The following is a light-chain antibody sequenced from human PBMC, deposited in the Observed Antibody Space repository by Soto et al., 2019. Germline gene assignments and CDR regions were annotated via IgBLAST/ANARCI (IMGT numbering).Light chain of an antibody. V-gene: IGKV1-39*01. Sequence: DIRMTQSPSSLSASVGDRVTLTCRASEDIISYLNWYQHKPGRAPTVLVYGATNLPSGVPSRFSGSGSGTGFTFNISSLQPEDFATYYCQQSHNAPLTFGGGTKVE. CDR2: GAT. CDR1: EDIISY. J-gene: IGKJ4*01. CDR3: QQSHNAPLT.